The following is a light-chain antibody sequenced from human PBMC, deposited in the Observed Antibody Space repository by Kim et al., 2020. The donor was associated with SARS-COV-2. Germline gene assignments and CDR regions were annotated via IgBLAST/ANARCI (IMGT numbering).Light chain of an antibody. CDR1: SSDVGGYNY. Sequence: QSALTQPASVYGSPGQSITISCTGTSSDVGGYNYVSWYQQHPGKAPKLMIYDVSKRPSGVSKRFSGSKSGNTASLTISGLQAEDEADYYCSSYTSSSTYVFGTGTKV. J-gene: IGLJ1*01. V-gene: IGLV2-14*03. CDR2: DVS. CDR3: SSYTSSSTYV.